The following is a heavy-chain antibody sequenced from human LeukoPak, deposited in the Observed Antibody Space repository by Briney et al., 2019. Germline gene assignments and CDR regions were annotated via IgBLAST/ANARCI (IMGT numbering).Heavy chain of an antibody. J-gene: IGHJ4*02. Sequence: GESLKISCKGSEYLFTTYWIDWVRQMPGKGLEWMGSIYPGDSDTRYGPSFQGQVTISADKSISTAYLQWSSLKASDSAMYYCARCGTIGTGGYYWGQGTLVTVSS. D-gene: IGHD1-1*01. CDR2: IYPGDSDT. CDR3: ARCGTIGTGGYY. CDR1: EYLFTTYW. V-gene: IGHV5-51*01.